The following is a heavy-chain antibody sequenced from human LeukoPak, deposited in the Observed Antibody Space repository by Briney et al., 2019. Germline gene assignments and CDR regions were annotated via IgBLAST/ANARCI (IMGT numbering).Heavy chain of an antibody. CDR3: ARVRDYFDSSDYSDY. CDR2: ISAYNGNT. CDR1: GYTFTSYY. Sequence: ASLKVSCKASGYTFTSYYISWVRQAPGQGLEWMGWISAYNGNTKYVQKFQGRVTMTIDTSTTTAYMELRSLTSDDTAVYYCARVRDYFDSSDYSDYWGQGTLVTVSS. J-gene: IGHJ4*02. V-gene: IGHV1-18*04. D-gene: IGHD3-22*01.